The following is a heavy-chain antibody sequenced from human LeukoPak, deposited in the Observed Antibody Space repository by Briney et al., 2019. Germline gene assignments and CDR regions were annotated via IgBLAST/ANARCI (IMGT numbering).Heavy chain of an antibody. Sequence: SETLSLTCAVYGGSFSGYYWSWIRQPPGKGLEWIGEINHSGSTNYNPSLKSRVTISVDTSKNQFSLKLSSVTAADTAVYYCARASTRVAARLGDYWGQGTLVTVSP. V-gene: IGHV4-34*01. CDR3: ARASTRVAARLGDY. CDR1: GGSFSGYY. D-gene: IGHD6-6*01. CDR2: INHSGST. J-gene: IGHJ4*02.